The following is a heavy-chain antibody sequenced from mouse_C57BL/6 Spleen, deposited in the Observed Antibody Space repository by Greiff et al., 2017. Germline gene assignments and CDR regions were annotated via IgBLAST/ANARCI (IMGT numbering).Heavy chain of an antibody. CDR2: IRNKANNHAT. V-gene: IGHV6-6*01. J-gene: IGHJ1*03. CDR1: GFTFSDAW. D-gene: IGHD3-3*01. CDR3: TRPGRGDPYWYFDV. Sequence: EVKFVESGGGLVQPGGSMKLSCAASGFTFSDAWMDWVRQSPEKGLEWVAEIRNKANNHATYYAESVKGRFTISRDDSKSSVYLQMNSLRAEDTGIYYCTRPGRGDPYWYFDVWGTGTTVTVSS.